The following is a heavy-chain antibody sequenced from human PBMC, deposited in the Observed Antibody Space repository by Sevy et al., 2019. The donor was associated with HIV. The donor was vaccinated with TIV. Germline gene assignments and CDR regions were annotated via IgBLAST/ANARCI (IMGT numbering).Heavy chain of an antibody. CDR3: ARVRKTTPPLYYYYYGMDV. CDR1: GGTFSSYA. J-gene: IGHJ6*02. CDR2: IIPIFGTA. V-gene: IGHV1-69*13. D-gene: IGHD2-15*01. Sequence: ASVKVSCKASGGTFSSYAISWVRQAPGQGLEWMGGIIPIFGTANYAQKFQGRVTITADESTGTAYMELSSLRSEDTAVYYCARVRKTTPPLYYYYYGMDVWGQGTTVTVSS.